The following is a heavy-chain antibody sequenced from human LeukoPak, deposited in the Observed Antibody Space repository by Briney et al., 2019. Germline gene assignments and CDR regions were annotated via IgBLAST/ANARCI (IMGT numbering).Heavy chain of an antibody. V-gene: IGHV3-48*04. D-gene: IGHD5-12*01. CDR1: GFTFSSYS. CDR2: ISSSSSTI. J-gene: IGHJ4*02. Sequence: PGGSLRLSCAASGFTFSSYSMNWVRQAPGKGLEWVSYISSSSSTIYYADSVKGRFTISRDNAKNSLYLQMNSLRAEDTAVYYCARDLVATIPDYWGQGTLVTVSS. CDR3: ARDLVATIPDY.